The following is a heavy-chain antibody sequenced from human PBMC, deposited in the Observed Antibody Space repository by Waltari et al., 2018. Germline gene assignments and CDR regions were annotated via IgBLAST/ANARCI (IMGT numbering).Heavy chain of an antibody. V-gene: IGHV3-21*01. CDR1: RFTFSTYG. CDR3: ARAYCSGGSCYSGDAFDI. Sequence: EVQLVESGGGLVKPGGSLRLSCAASRFTFSTYGMNWVRQAPGKGLEWVSYISTSSTYTYYADSVKGRFTISRDNAKNSLYLQMNSLRAEDTAVYYCARAYCSGGSCYSGDAFDIWGQGTMVTVSS. CDR2: ISTSSTYT. D-gene: IGHD2-15*01. J-gene: IGHJ3*02.